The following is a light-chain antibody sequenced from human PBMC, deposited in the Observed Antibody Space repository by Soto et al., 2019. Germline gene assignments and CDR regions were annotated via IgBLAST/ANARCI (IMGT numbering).Light chain of an antibody. J-gene: IGKJ1*01. CDR2: AAS. Sequence: ALQMTQSPSSLSASVGDRATITCRASQGIRNDLGWYQQKPGKAPKLLIYAASSLQSGVPSRFSGSGSGTDFTLTISSLQPEDFATYYCLQDYNYPRTFGQGTKVDI. CDR3: LQDYNYPRT. V-gene: IGKV1-6*01. CDR1: QGIRND.